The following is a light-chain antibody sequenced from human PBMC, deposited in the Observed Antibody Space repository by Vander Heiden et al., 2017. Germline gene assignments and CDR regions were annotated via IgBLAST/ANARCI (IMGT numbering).Light chain of an antibody. V-gene: IGLV3-21*02. Sequence: SYVLTLPPSVSVAPGQTAAITCGGNNIGSKGVQWYRQEPGQAPVLVVYDDSDRPSGIPERFSGSTRGNTAMLTISRVEAGDEADYYCQVWDSITDHVFGTGTRVTVL. CDR3: QVWDSITDHV. CDR2: DDS. CDR1: NIGSKG. J-gene: IGLJ1*01.